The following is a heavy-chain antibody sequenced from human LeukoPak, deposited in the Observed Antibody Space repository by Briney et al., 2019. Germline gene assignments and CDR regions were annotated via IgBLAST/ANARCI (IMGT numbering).Heavy chain of an antibody. CDR1: GGTFSSYA. V-gene: IGHV1-69*04. D-gene: IGHD4-23*01. CDR3: ARQLRWDQYYFDY. CDR2: IIPILGIA. Sequence: SVKVSCKASGGTFSSYAISWVRQAPGQGLEWMGRIIPILGIANYAQKFQGRVTITADKSTSTAYMELSSLRSDDTAVYYCARQLRWDQYYFDYWGQETLVTVSS. J-gene: IGHJ4*02.